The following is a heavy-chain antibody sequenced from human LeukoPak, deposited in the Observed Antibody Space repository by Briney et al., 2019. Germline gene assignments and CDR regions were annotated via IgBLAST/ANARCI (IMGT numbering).Heavy chain of an antibody. D-gene: IGHD3-10*01. J-gene: IGHJ6*02. CDR3: ARFTMVRPYGMDV. CDR2: IWTDGVT. Sequence: PSQTLSLACTVSGASINSGSYYWSWIRQPAGKGLEWIGRIWTDGVTGYKASLRSRITISLDTSKNQFSLRLSSVTAADTAVYYCARFTMVRPYGMDVWGQGTTVTVSS. CDR1: GASINSGSYY. V-gene: IGHV4-61*02.